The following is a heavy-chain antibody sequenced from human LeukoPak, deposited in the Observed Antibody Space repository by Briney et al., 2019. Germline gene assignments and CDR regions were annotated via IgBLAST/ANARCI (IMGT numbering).Heavy chain of an antibody. CDR2: ISGSGGST. V-gene: IGHV3-23*01. Sequence: AGGSLRLSCAASGFTVSSNYMSWVRQAPGKGLEWVSAISGSGGSTYYADSVKGRFTISRDNSKNTLYLQMNSLRAEDTAVYYCAKDLDSSSWSPGAFDPWGQGTLVTVSS. J-gene: IGHJ5*02. CDR1: GFTVSSNY. D-gene: IGHD6-13*01. CDR3: AKDLDSSSWSPGAFDP.